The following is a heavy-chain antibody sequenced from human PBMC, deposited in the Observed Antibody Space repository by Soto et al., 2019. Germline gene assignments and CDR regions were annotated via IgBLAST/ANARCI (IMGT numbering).Heavy chain of an antibody. CDR1: GYTFTSYD. Sequence: QVQLVQSGAEVKKPGASVKVSCKASGYTFTSYDINWVRQATGQGLEWMGWMNPNSGNTGYAHKFQGRVTMNRNTSRSTAYMRLGSLRSEDTAVYYFARALYGDNVDYWGQGTLVTVSS. D-gene: IGHD4-17*01. CDR2: MNPNSGNT. J-gene: IGHJ4*02. V-gene: IGHV1-8*01. CDR3: ARALYGDNVDY.